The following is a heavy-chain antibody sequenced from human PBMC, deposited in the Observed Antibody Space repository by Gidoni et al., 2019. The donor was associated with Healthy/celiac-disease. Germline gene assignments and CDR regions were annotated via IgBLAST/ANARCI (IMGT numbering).Heavy chain of an antibody. CDR3: ARETGGMGAFDI. CDR1: GGTFSSYA. D-gene: IGHD7-27*01. V-gene: IGHV1-69*01. CDR2: SIPICGTA. J-gene: IGHJ3*02. Sequence: QVQRVQSGAEVKKPGSSVKVPCKASGGTFSSYAISWVRQAPGQALEWMGGSIPICGTANYAQKFQGRVTSTADESTSTAYMELSSLRSEDTAVYYCARETGGMGAFDIWGQGTMVTVSS.